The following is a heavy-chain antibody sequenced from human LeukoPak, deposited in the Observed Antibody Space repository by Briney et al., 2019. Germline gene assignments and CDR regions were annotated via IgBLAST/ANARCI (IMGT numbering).Heavy chain of an antibody. V-gene: IGHV3-21*01. CDR1: GFTFSTYT. Sequence: GGSLRLSCAASGFTFSTYTMNWVRQAPGKGLEWVSSISSSSNNINYADSVRGRFTISRDNAMNSVHLQMNSLRVEDTAVYYCARGYQRPDYWGQGTLITVSS. D-gene: IGHD2-2*01. CDR3: ARGYQRPDY. CDR2: ISSSSNNI. J-gene: IGHJ4*02.